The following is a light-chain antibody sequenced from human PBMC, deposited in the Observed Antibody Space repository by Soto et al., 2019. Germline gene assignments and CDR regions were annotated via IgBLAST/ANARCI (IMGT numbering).Light chain of an antibody. Sequence: ESVLTQSPATLSLSPGGRATLSCRDSPSVSNSLAWYQHKPGQAPRLLIYDASNRATGIPARFSGSGSGTDFTLTISSLEPEDFAVYYCQQRSNWPPITFGHGTRLEIK. CDR2: DAS. V-gene: IGKV3-11*01. CDR1: PSVSNS. CDR3: QQRSNWPPIT. J-gene: IGKJ5*01.